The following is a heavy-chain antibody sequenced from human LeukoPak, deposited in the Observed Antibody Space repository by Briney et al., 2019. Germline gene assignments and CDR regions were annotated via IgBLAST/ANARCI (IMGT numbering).Heavy chain of an antibody. Sequence: ASVKVSCKASGYTFTGTYMHWVRQAPGQGLEWMGWINPNTGDTNYPQKFQGRVTMTRDTSISVAYMELRSLRSDDTAIYYCARDGSVPATIRDAKLGFGVFDPRGQGTQVTVSS. CDR3: ARDGSVPATIRDAKLGFGVFDP. CDR1: GYTFTGTY. CDR2: INPNTGDT. V-gene: IGHV1-2*02. D-gene: IGHD2-2*02. J-gene: IGHJ5*02.